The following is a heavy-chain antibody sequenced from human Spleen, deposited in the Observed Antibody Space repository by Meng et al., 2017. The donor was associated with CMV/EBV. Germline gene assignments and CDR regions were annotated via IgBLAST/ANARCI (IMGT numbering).Heavy chain of an antibody. V-gene: IGHV3-30*02. Sequence: GESLKISCAASGFTFSSYGMHWVRQAPGKGLEWVAFIRYDGSNKYYADSVKGRFTISRDNSKNTLYLQMNSLRAEDTAVYYCAKVGYCSGGSCYPYNWGQGTLVTVSS. CDR1: GFTFSSYG. J-gene: IGHJ4*02. D-gene: IGHD2-15*01. CDR2: IRYDGSNK. CDR3: AKVGYCSGGSCYPYN.